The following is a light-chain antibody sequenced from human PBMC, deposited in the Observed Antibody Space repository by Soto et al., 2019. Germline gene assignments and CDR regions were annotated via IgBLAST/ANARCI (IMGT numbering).Light chain of an antibody. V-gene: IGKV1-39*01. J-gene: IGKJ5*01. CDR3: QQSYSTPIT. CDR1: QSISGY. CDR2: AAS. Sequence: DNQMTQSPSSLSASVGDRVTITCRASQSISGYLNWYQQKPGKAPKLLIYAASSLQSGVPSRFSGSGSGTDFTLTISSLQPEDFATYYCQQSYSTPITFGQGTRLEI.